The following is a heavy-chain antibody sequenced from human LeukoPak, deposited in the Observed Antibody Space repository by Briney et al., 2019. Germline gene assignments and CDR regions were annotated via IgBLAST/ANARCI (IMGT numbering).Heavy chain of an antibody. J-gene: IGHJ6*02. CDR3: ARVHSSGQRMDV. V-gene: IGHV4-31*03. D-gene: IGHD6-19*01. CDR1: GGSISSGGYY. CDR2: IYYSGST. Sequence: SETLSLTCTVSGGSISSGGYYWSRIRQHPGKGLEWIGYIYYSGSTYYNPSLKSRVTISVDTSKNQFSLKLSSVTAADTAVYYCARVHSSGQRMDVWGQGTTVTVSS.